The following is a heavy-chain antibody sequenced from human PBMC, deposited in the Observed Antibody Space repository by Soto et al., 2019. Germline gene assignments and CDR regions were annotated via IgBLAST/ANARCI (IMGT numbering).Heavy chain of an antibody. CDR1: GGSISSSSYY. CDR2: IYYSGST. D-gene: IGHD3-22*01. J-gene: IGHJ3*02. CDR3: ARPFHYYDSSGYYAFDI. V-gene: IGHV4-39*01. Sequence: SETLSLTCTVSGGSISSSSYYWGWIRQPPGKGLEWIGSIYYSGSTYYNPSLKSRVTISVDTSKNQFSLKLSSVTAADTAVYYCARPFHYYDSSGYYAFDIWGQGTMVTVSS.